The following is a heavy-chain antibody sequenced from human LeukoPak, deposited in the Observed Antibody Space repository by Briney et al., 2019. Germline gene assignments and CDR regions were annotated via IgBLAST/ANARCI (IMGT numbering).Heavy chain of an antibody. CDR2: ISGSGGHT. CDR1: GFTFNSYS. J-gene: IGHJ4*02. Sequence: PGGSLRLSCAASGFTFNSYSMSWVRQAPGKGLEWVSLISGSGGHTYYADSVKGRFTISRDNSKNTLYLQMNSLRAEDTAVYYCARDRAYSSSWLDYWGQGTLVTVSS. CDR3: ARDRAYSSSWLDY. D-gene: IGHD6-13*01. V-gene: IGHV3-23*01.